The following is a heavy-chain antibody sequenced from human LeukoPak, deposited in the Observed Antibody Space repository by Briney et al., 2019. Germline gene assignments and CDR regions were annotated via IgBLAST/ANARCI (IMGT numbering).Heavy chain of an antibody. D-gene: IGHD3-22*01. CDR2: FDPEDGET. CDR1: GYTLTELS. CDR3: ATDFPYDSSGYRFDY. V-gene: IGHV1-24*01. Sequence: ASVKVSCKVSGYTLTELSMHWVRQAPGKGLEWMGGFDPEDGETIYAQKFQGRVTMTEDTSTDTAYMELSSLRSKDTAVYYCATDFPYDSSGYRFDYWGQGTLVTVSS. J-gene: IGHJ4*02.